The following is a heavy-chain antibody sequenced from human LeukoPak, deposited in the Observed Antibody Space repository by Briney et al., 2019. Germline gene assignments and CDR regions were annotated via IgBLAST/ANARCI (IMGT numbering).Heavy chain of an antibody. CDR2: MNPNSGNT. CDR1: GYTFTSYD. Sequence: ASVKVSCKASGYTFTSYDINWVRQATGQGLEWMGWMNPNSGNTGYAQKFQGRVTMTRNTSISTAYMELSSLRSEDTAVYSCARRSTTGRYNWFDPWGQGTLVTVSS. D-gene: IGHD1-1*01. CDR3: ARRSTTGRYNWFDP. V-gene: IGHV1-8*01. J-gene: IGHJ5*02.